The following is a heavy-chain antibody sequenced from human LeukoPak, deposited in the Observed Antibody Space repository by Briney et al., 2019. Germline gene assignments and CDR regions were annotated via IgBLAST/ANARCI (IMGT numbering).Heavy chain of an antibody. CDR2: INHSGST. V-gene: IGHV4-34*01. CDR3: ARGYGHFDY. D-gene: IGHD4-17*01. Sequence: SGTLSLTCAVYGGSFSGYYWSWIRQPPGKGLEWIGEINHSGSTNYNPSLKSRVTISVDTSKNQFSLKLSSVTAADTAVYYCARGYGHFDYWGQGTLVTVSS. J-gene: IGHJ4*02. CDR1: GGSFSGYY.